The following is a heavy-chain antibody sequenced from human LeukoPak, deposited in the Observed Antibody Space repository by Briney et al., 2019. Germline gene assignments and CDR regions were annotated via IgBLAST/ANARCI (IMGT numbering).Heavy chain of an antibody. J-gene: IGHJ6*03. Sequence: ASVKVSCKASGGTFYGNVFTWVRQAPGQGLEWMGETNPITGSPNYAQKFQGRFSISTDESTSTFYMELRSLRSEDTAVYYCARDSRDLEDNYYYMDVWGKGTTVTVSS. V-gene: IGHV1-69*05. D-gene: IGHD2-21*01. CDR3: ARDSRDLEDNYYYMDV. CDR2: TNPITGSP. CDR1: GGTFYGNV.